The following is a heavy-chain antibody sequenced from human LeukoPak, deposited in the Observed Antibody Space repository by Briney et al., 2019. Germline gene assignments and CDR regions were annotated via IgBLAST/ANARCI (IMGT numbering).Heavy chain of an antibody. J-gene: IGHJ4*02. CDR2: IYYSGST. CDR1: GGSISSYY. Sequence: SETLSLTCTVSGGSISSYYWSRLRQPPGKGLEWIGYIYYSGSTNYNPSLKSRVTISVDTSKNQFSLKLSSVTAADTAVYYCARDVSGSYALRGQGTLVTVSS. V-gene: IGHV4-59*01. D-gene: IGHD1-26*01. CDR3: ARDVSGSYAL.